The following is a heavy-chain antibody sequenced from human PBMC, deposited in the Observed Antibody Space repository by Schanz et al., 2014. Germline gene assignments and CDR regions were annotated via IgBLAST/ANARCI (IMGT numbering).Heavy chain of an antibody. CDR2: IIPVLNIA. D-gene: IGHD3-10*01. J-gene: IGHJ4*02. Sequence: QVQLVQSGAEVKKPGASVKVSCKASGYTFTSYSIHWVRQAPGQGLEWMGKIIPVLNIATYAQRFQGRVSITADTSTNTAYMELSSLTSEDTAVHYCARGRGFYDYWGQGTLVAVSS. CDR1: GYTFTSYS. V-gene: IGHV1-69*02. CDR3: ARGRGFYDY.